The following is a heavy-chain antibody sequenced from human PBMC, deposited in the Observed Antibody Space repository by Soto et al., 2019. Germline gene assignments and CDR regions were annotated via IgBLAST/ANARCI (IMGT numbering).Heavy chain of an antibody. D-gene: IGHD2-21*01. CDR2: ISPRSNYR. V-gene: IGHV3-11*05. J-gene: IGHJ4*02. CDR3: VRGGGGGHFGS. Sequence: PGGSLRLSCAASGFSFSDHYMSWIRQAPGKGLEWLSYISPRSNYREYADSVKGRHTISRDNAKKSLFLQMNSLRAEDTGVYYCVRGGGGGHFGSWGQGTLVTVSS. CDR1: GFSFSDHY.